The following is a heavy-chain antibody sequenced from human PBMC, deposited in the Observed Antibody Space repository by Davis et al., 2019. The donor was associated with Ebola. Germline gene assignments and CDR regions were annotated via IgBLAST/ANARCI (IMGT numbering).Heavy chain of an antibody. CDR1: GYSFTSYC. J-gene: IGHJ2*01. CDR3: ARHLYDSSGYYWYFDL. D-gene: IGHD3-22*01. Sequence: GESLKISCQGSGYSFTSYCISWVRQMPGKGLEWMGRIDPSDSYTNYSPSFQGQVIISADKSISTAYLQWSSLKASDTAMYYCARHLYDSSGYYWYFDLWGRGTLVTVSS. CDR2: IDPSDSYT. V-gene: IGHV5-10-1*04.